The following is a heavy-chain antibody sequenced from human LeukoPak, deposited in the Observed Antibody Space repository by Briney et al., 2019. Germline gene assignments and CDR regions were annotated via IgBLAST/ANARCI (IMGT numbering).Heavy chain of an antibody. J-gene: IGHJ4*02. Sequence: NPSETLSLTCAVYGGSFSGYYWSWIRQPPGKGLEWIGEINHSESTNYNPSLKSRVTISVDTSKNQFSLKLSSVTAADTAVYYCARLAFTDHTYYFDYWGQGTLVTVSS. CDR1: GGSFSGYY. D-gene: IGHD2-21*01. CDR3: ARLAFTDHTYYFDY. CDR2: INHSEST. V-gene: IGHV4-34*01.